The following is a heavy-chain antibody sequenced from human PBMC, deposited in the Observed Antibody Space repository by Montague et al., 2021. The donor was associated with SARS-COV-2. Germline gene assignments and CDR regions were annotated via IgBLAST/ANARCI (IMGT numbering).Heavy chain of an antibody. CDR1: GFTFRTYE. V-gene: IGHV3-48*03. Sequence: LSCAASGFTFRTYEMNWVRQAPGKGLEWVSYISSSGSTIYYADSVKGRFTISRDNAKNSLYLQMNSLRAEDTAVYYCARDGRFGELDYWGQGTLVTVST. D-gene: IGHD3-10*01. CDR3: ARDGRFGELDY. CDR2: ISSSGSTI. J-gene: IGHJ4*02.